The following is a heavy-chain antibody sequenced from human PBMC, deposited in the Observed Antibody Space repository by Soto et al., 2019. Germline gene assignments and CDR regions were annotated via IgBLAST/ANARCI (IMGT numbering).Heavy chain of an antibody. CDR3: ARPIAVAAYFQH. Sequence: QLQLQESGPGLVKPSETLSLTCTVSGGSISSSSYYWGWIRQPPGKGLEWIGSIYYSGSTYYNPSLKSRVTISVDTSKNQFSLKLSSVTAADTAVYYCARPIAVAAYFQHWGQGTLVTVSS. J-gene: IGHJ1*01. V-gene: IGHV4-39*01. CDR2: IYYSGST. CDR1: GGSISSSSYY. D-gene: IGHD6-19*01.